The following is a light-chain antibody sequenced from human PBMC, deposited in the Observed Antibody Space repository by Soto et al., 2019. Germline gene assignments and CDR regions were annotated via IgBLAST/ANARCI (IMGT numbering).Light chain of an antibody. CDR1: SSDVGGYNY. CDR2: EVT. J-gene: IGLJ1*01. CDR3: SSFTSSNTLSYV. V-gene: IGLV2-14*01. Sequence: QSVLTQPASVSGSPGQSITISCTGTSSDVGGYNYVSWYQQHPGKAPKLMIYEVTTRPSGVSNRFSGSKSGNTASLTISGLQADDEADYYCSSFTSSNTLSYVFGSGTKLTVL.